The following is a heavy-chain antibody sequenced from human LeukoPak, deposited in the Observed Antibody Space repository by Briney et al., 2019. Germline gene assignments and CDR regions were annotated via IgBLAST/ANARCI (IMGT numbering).Heavy chain of an antibody. J-gene: IGHJ3*02. CDR3: ATRPRITMIVVVRGGDDAFDI. CDR1: GYTLTELS. D-gene: IGHD3-22*01. V-gene: IGHV1-24*01. CDR2: FDPEDGET. Sequence: ASVKVSCKVSGYTLTELSMHWVRQAPGKGLEWMGGFDPEDGETIYAQKFQGRVTMTEDTSTDTAYMELSSLRSEDTAVYYCATRPRITMIVVVRGGDDAFDIWGQGTMVTVSS.